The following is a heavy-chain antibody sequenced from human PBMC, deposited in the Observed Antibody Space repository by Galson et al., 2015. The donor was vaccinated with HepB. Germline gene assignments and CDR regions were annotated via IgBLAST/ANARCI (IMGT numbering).Heavy chain of an antibody. CDR2: SDREDYDT. CDR1: GYTLTELS. J-gene: IGHJ3*02. V-gene: IGHV1-24*01. CDR3: ATNKAAVTHEGFNI. Sequence: SVKVSCKVSGYTLTELSVHWVRQAPGKGLEWMGSSDREDYDTVYAENFEGRVTMTDDTSTYTTYMELSSLTSEDTAVYYCATNKAAVTHEGFNIWGNGTMVIVSS. D-gene: IGHD4-11*01.